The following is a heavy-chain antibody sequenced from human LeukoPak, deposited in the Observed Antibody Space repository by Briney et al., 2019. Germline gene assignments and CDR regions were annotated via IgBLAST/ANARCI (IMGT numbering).Heavy chain of an antibody. Sequence: EASVKVSCKASGYTFTSYAMNWVRQAPGQGLEWMGWINTNTGIPTYAQGFTGRFVFSLDPSVSTAYLQISSLKAEDTAVYYCARDWSGSLYDYWGQGTLVTVSS. CDR1: GYTFTSYA. V-gene: IGHV7-4-1*02. CDR2: INTNTGIP. CDR3: ARDWSGSLYDY. J-gene: IGHJ4*02. D-gene: IGHD3-3*01.